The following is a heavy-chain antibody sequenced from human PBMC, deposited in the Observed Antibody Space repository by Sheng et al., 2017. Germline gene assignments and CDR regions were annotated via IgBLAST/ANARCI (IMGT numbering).Heavy chain of an antibody. J-gene: IGHJ5*02. CDR2: IKDDGGET. CDR3: ATDQGRGEPPA. V-gene: IGHV3-7*01. D-gene: IGHD2-21*01. Sequence: EAQVVESGGDLVQPGGSLRLSCVVSGFTFSKIWMSWVRQAPGKGLEWVANIKDDGGETYYVDSVKGRFTISRDNAKNSLYLQMSSLTAEDGAVYYCATDQGRGEPPAWGQGTLVTVSS. CDR1: GFTFSKIW.